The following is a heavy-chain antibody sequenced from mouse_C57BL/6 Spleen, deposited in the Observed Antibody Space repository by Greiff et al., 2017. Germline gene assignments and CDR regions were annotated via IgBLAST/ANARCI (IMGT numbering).Heavy chain of an antibody. CDR1: GFTFSSYA. V-gene: IGHV5-4*03. D-gene: IGHD2-5*01. CDR3: ASSNYAWYSEV. J-gene: IGHJ1*03. Sequence: EVKLVESGGGLVKPGGSLKLSCAASGFTFSSYAMSWVRQTPEKRLEWVATISDGGSYTYYPDNVKGRFTISRDNAKNNLYLQMSHLKSQDTAMYYSASSNYAWYSEVWGTGTTLTASS. CDR2: ISDGGSYT.